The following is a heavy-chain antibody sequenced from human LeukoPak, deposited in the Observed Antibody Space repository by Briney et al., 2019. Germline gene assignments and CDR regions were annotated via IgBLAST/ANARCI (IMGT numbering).Heavy chain of an antibody. Sequence: GESLKISCKGSGYSFTSYWIGWVRQMPGKGLEWMGIIYPGDSDTRYSPSFQGQVTISADKSISTAYLQWSSLKASDTAMYYCARSIVVVPAAPAPDAFDIWGQGTMVTVSS. D-gene: IGHD2-2*01. V-gene: IGHV5-51*01. CDR3: ARSIVVVPAAPAPDAFDI. J-gene: IGHJ3*02. CDR2: IYPGDSDT. CDR1: GYSFTSYW.